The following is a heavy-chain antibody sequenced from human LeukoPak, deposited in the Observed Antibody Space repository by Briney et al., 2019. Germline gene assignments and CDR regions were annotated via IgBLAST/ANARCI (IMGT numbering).Heavy chain of an antibody. V-gene: IGHV1-2*02. Sequence: ASVKVSCKPSGYTFTDYYIHWVRQAPGQGLEWMGWINPNSGGTNYAQKFQGRVTMTRDTSISTAYMELSRLRSDDTNVYYCARSYFSTGTIDYWGQGTLVTVSP. CDR1: GYTFTDYY. CDR2: INPNSGGT. D-gene: IGHD1/OR15-1a*01. CDR3: ARSYFSTGTIDY. J-gene: IGHJ4*02.